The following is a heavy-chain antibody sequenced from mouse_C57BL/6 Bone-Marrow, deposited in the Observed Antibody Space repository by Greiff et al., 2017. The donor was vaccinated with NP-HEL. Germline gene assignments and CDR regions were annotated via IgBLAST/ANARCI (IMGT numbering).Heavy chain of an antibody. J-gene: IGHJ2*01. CDR3: AREELGRGHLDY. Sequence: VQLQQSGAELARPGASVKLSCKASGYTFTSYGISWVKQRTGQGLEWIGEIYPRSGNTYYNEKFKGKATLTADKSSSTAYMELRSLTSEDSAVYFCAREELGRGHLDYWGQGTTLTVSS. CDR1: GYTFTSYG. CDR2: IYPRSGNT. V-gene: IGHV1-81*01. D-gene: IGHD4-1*01.